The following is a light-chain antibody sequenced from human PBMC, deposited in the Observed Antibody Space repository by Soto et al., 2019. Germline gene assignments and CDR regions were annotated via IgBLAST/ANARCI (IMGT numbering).Light chain of an antibody. J-gene: IGKJ1*01. CDR1: QSISNH. CDR2: AAS. Sequence: DIQMTHSQSSLYAYVEDIVITTCRASQSISNHLNWYQQKPGKAPKLLIFAASSLQSGVPSRFSGSRSGPDFTLTISSLQPEDFATYYCQQSYSTPPTFGQGTRWIS. V-gene: IGKV1-39*01. CDR3: QQSYSTPPT.